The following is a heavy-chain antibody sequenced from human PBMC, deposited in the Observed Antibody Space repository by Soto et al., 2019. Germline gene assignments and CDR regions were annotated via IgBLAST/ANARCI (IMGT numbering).Heavy chain of an antibody. J-gene: IGHJ4*02. CDR3: VRYCSTTKCPFDY. CDR1: GGSISSGGSY. D-gene: IGHD2-2*01. CDR2: IYYSGNT. Sequence: SEALSLTCTVSGGSISSGGSYWGWIRQSPGKGLEWIGYIYYSGNTILNPSLRSRVTLSVDTSKNQFSLNLSSVTAADTAVYYCVRYCSTTKCPFDYWGQGTLVTVSS. V-gene: IGHV4-30-4*01.